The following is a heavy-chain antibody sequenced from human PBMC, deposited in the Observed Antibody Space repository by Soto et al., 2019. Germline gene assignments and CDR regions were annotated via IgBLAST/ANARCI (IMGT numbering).Heavy chain of an antibody. CDR2: LYYGRSA. CDR1: GDSISSYY. CDR3: ALRSMAVVPEY. D-gene: IGHD3-22*01. J-gene: IGHJ4*02. V-gene: IGHV4-59*01. Sequence: QVQLQESGPGLVKPSETLSLTCAVSGDSISSYYCMWIRQPPGNGLESIGYLYYGRSANYNPSLKSRVHLSVDTSTNQCSLTLSSMTAADTAVYYCALRSMAVVPEYWGQGTLVTVSS.